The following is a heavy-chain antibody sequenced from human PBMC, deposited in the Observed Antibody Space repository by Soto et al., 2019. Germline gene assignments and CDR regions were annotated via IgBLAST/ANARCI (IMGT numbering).Heavy chain of an antibody. V-gene: IGHV4-30-4*01. CDR3: ARDGDGYKEGHWARFDP. CDR2: IYYSGST. Sequence: QVQLQESGPGLVKPSQTLSLTCTVSGGSISSGDYYWSWIRQPPGKGLEWIGYIYYSGSTYYNPSLTSRVTISVDTSKNQFSLRLSSVTAAATAVYYCARDGDGYKEGHWARFDPWGQGTLVTVSS. D-gene: IGHD5-12*01. J-gene: IGHJ5*02. CDR1: GGSISSGDYY.